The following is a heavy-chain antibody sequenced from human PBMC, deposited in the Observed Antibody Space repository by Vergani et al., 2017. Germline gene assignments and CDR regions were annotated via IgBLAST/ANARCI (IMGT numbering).Heavy chain of an antibody. J-gene: IGHJ4*01. V-gene: IGHV3-23*01. CDR1: GFTFSNSA. CDR2: ISDPGLIT. CDR3: VXDNSDLGSYFFDY. Sequence: LEAGGWLVQSGGSLGLSCAACGFTFSNSAVSWVRQAPGRGQAGVSSISDPGLITSYADSVKGRVSISRDNSKNTVFLQMHSLKAEDTAIYYCVXDNSDLGSYFFDYWGHGILVTVSS. D-gene: IGHD4-11*01.